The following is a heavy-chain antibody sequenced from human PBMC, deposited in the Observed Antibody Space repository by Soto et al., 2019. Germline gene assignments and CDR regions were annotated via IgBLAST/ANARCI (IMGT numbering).Heavy chain of an antibody. D-gene: IGHD3-22*01. CDR1: GGSINSDNFY. V-gene: IGHV4-30-4*01. J-gene: IGHJ4*02. Sequence: SETLSLTCTVSGGSINSDNFYWNCIRQPPGKGLEWIGYISYSGTTDYNPSLRSRLTISVDTSKNLISLGLTSVTAADTAVYYCARVGRSYDSSGYRDYYFDLWGQGTLVTVSS. CDR3: ARVGRSYDSSGYRDYYFDL. CDR2: ISYSGTT.